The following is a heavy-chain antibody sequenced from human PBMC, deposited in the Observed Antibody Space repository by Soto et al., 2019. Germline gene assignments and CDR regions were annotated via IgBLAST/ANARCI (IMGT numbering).Heavy chain of an antibody. CDR2: INAGNGNT. CDR3: ARDRRLIGYCSGGSCYYMYNWFDP. J-gene: IGHJ5*02. CDR1: GYTFTSYA. V-gene: IGHV1-3*01. Sequence: ASVKVSCKASGYTFTSYAMHWVRQAPGQRLEWMGWINAGNGNTKYSQKFQGRVTITRATSASTAYMELSSLRSEDTAVYYCARDRRLIGYCSGGSCYYMYNWFDPWGQGTLVTVS. D-gene: IGHD2-15*01.